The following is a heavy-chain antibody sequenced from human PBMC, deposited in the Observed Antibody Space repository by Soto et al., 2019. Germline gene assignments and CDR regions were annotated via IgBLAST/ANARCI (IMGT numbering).Heavy chain of an antibody. J-gene: IGHJ4*02. V-gene: IGHV3-23*01. CDR1: GLTFSNYA. CDR2: MSGSSSTT. Sequence: GGSLRLSXATSGLTFSNYAMSWVRQAPGGGLEWVSSMSGSSSTTYYADSVRGRFTISRDRSKNTLYLQMSSLRAEDTALYYCAKNQERELPRVIDFWGQGTLVTVSP. D-gene: IGHD1-7*01. CDR3: AKNQERELPRVIDF.